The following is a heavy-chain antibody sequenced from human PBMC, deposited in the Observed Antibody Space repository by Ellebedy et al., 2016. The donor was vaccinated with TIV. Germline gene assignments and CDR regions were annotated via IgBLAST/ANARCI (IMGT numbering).Heavy chain of an antibody. CDR3: ARDQFGLGSDAFDI. D-gene: IGHD3/OR15-3a*01. CDR1: GGSISRFY. Sequence: SETLSLXCNVPGGSISRFYWSWIRQPPGKGLEWIGYIYYTGSTTYNPSLKSRVTIAIDTSKNQFSLNLTSVTAADTAVYFCARDQFGLGSDAFDIWGQGTVVTVSS. J-gene: IGHJ3*02. CDR2: IYYTGST. V-gene: IGHV4-59*01.